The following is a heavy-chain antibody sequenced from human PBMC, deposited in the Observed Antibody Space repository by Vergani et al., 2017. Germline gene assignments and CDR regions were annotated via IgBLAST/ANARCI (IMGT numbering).Heavy chain of an antibody. J-gene: IGHJ4*02. CDR2: SIPILGIA. V-gene: IGHV1-69*04. CDR3: ARDGVDTASHRFFLRFCFDY. D-gene: IGHD5-18*01. CDR1: GGPFSSYA. Sequence: QVQLVQSGAEVKKPGSSVKVSCKASGGPFSSYAISWVRQAPGQGLEWMGRSIPILGIANYAQKFQGRVTITADNSTSTAYMELSSLRSEDTAVYYCARDGVDTASHRFFLRFCFDYWGQGTLVTVSS.